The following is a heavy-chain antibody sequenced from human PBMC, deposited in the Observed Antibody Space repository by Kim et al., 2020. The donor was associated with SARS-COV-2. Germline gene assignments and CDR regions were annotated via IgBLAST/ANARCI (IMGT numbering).Heavy chain of an antibody. J-gene: IGHJ3*02. V-gene: IGHV3-30-3*01. CDR1: GFTFSSYA. CDR3: ARYYSSSSPTGAFDI. Sequence: GGSLRLSCAASGFTFSSYAMHWVRQAPGKGLEWVAVISYDGSNKYYADSVKGRFTISRDNSKNTLYLQMNSLRAEDTAVYYCARYYSSSSPTGAFDIWGQGTMVTVSS. D-gene: IGHD6-6*01. CDR2: ISYDGSNK.